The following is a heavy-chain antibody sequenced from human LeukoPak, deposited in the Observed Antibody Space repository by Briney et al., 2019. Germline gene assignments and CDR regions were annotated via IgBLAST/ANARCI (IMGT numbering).Heavy chain of an antibody. V-gene: IGHV3-66*01. CDR2: IYSGGNT. J-gene: IGHJ3*02. D-gene: IGHD3-16*01. CDR3: ARDRLPSLGAFDI. CDR1: GFTVSSNF. Sequence: GGSLRLSCAASGFTVSSNFMSWVRQAPGKGLEWVSVIYSGGNTYYADYVKGRFTISRDNSKNTLYLQMNNLRAEDTAVYHCARDRLPSLGAFDIWGQGTMVTVSS.